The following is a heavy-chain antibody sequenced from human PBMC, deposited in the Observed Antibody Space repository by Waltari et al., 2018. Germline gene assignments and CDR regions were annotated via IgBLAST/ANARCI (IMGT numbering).Heavy chain of an antibody. Sequence: QVQLQESGPGLVKPSQTLSLTCTVSGGSISSGSYYWSWIRQPAGKGLEWIGRIYTSGSTNYHPSLKSRVTISVDTSKNQFSLKLSSVTAADTAVYYCARREDSGSYRRAFDIWGQGTMVTVSS. CDR1: GGSISSGSYY. J-gene: IGHJ3*02. CDR2: IYTSGST. V-gene: IGHV4-61*02. D-gene: IGHD1-26*01. CDR3: ARREDSGSYRRAFDI.